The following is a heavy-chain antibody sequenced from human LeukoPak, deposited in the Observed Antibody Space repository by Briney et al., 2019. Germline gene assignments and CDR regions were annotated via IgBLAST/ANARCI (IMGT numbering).Heavy chain of an antibody. Sequence: GGSLRLSCAASGFTFSDYYMSWIRQAPGKGLEWVSYISGGSTSTNYVGSVKGRFTISRDNAKNSLYLQMNSLRAEDTAVYYCARDPPSAWGQGALVIVSS. J-gene: IGHJ5*02. CDR3: ARDPPSA. CDR2: ISGGSTST. V-gene: IGHV3-11*06. D-gene: IGHD1-26*01. CDR1: GFTFSDYY.